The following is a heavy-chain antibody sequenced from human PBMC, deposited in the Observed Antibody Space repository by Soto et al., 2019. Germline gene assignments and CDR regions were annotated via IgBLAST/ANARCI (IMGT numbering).Heavy chain of an antibody. CDR3: ATTGGGMSYFDH. CDR2: INPNTGGT. V-gene: IGHV1-2*02. CDR1: ENTFTDYY. J-gene: IGHJ4*02. D-gene: IGHD2-8*02. Sequence: QVHLVQSGAEVKKPGASVKVSCKASENTFTDYYIFWVRQARGQGLEWMGWINPNTGGTGSAEKCRGRVTMTRDTSITTAYMDLRRLTSDDTAVYYCATTGGGMSYFDHWGQGTLLTVSS.